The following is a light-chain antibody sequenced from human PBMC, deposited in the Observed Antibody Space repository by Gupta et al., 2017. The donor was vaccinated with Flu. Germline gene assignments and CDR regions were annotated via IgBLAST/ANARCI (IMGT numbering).Light chain of an antibody. Sequence: PGVRASLSCRASEGVGRVLAWYQQKPGQAPRLLIYDTCNRATGITARFSGSGSETDFTLTISSLEPEDFAVYYCQQRSNWLTFGGGTKVEIK. CDR1: EGVGRV. CDR2: DTC. J-gene: IGKJ4*01. CDR3: QQRSNWLT. V-gene: IGKV3D-11*01.